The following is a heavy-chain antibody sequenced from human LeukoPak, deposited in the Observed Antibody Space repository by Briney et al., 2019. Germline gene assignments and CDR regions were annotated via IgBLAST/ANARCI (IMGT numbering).Heavy chain of an antibody. CDR3: ARVSGGNYYDSSGYYYFDY. D-gene: IGHD3-22*01. CDR1: GYTFTGYY. CDR2: IIPIFGTA. Sequence: SVKVSCKASGYTFTGYYIRWVRQAPGQGLEWMGGIIPIFGTANYAQKFQGRVTITADESTSTAYMELSSLRSEDTAVYYCARVSGGNYYDSSGYYYFDYWGQGTLVTVSS. J-gene: IGHJ4*02. V-gene: IGHV1-69*13.